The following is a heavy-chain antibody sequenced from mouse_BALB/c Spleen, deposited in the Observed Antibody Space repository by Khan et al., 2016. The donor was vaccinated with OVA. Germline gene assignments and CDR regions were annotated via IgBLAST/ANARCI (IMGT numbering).Heavy chain of an antibody. CDR1: GYTFTSYG. J-gene: IGHJ4*01. Sequence: QIQLVQSGPELKKPGETVKISCKASGYTFTSYGMNWVKQSPGKALRWMGWINTYTGEPTYTDDFKGRFAFSLETSASTAYLQINNLQNEDTATCFGASAPYFSCTLDYWGQGTSVTVSS. CDR2: INTYTGEP. CDR3: ASAPYFSCTLDY. D-gene: IGHD2-10*01. V-gene: IGHV9-3-1*01.